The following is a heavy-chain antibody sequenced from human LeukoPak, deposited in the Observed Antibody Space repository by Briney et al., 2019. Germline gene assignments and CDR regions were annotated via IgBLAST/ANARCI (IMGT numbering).Heavy chain of an antibody. CDR1: GYSIRSDYY. Sequence: PSETLSLTCTVSGYSIRSDYYWGWIRQPPGKGLEWIGSIYHSESTYYNPSLKSRVTISVDTSKNQFSLKLSSVTAADTAVYYCARAIEVGAMTPFDYWGQGTLVTVSS. CDR2: IYHSEST. V-gene: IGHV4-38-2*02. CDR3: ARAIEVGAMTPFDY. D-gene: IGHD1-26*01. J-gene: IGHJ4*02.